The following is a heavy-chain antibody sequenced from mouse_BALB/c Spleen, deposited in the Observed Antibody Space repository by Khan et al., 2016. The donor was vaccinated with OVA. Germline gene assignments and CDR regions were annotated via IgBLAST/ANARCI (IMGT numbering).Heavy chain of an antibody. Sequence: VQLKQSGPGLVKPSQSLSLTCTVTGYSITTDYARNWIRQFPGNKLEWMGYIRYSGNTKYNPSLISRISITRDTSKNPFFLQLKSVTTEDTARYYCARVYGGDFDYWGQGTTLTVSS. CDR1: GYSITTDYA. J-gene: IGHJ2*01. CDR2: IRYSGNT. CDR3: ARVYGGDFDY. D-gene: IGHD1-1*01. V-gene: IGHV3-2*02.